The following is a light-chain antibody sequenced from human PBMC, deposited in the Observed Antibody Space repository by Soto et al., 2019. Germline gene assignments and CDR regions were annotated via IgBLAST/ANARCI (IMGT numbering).Light chain of an antibody. J-gene: IGKJ5*01. CDR1: QGVSSW. CDR2: AAS. CDR3: QQANRFPIT. Sequence: DIQMTQSPSSVSASVGDRVTITCLASQGVSSWLAWYQQKPGKDPKLMIYAASRLQSGVTSRFSGRGSGTDFTLTITNLQPEEFATYYCQQANRFPITFGQGTRLEIK. V-gene: IGKV1D-12*01.